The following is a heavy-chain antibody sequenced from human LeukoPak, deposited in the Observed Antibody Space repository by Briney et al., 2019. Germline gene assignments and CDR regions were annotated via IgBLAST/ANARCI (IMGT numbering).Heavy chain of an antibody. CDR2: TYHSGST. Sequence: SETLSLTCTVSGGPIRDFYWSWIRLPPGKGLEWIGYTYHSGSTSYNPSLESRVAISVDMSKSQFSLELSSGTAADTAIYYCTRHKRWLQFPDAFDVWGQGTMVTVSS. CDR3: TRHKRWLQFPDAFDV. J-gene: IGHJ3*01. CDR1: GGPIRDFY. D-gene: IGHD5-24*01. V-gene: IGHV4-59*08.